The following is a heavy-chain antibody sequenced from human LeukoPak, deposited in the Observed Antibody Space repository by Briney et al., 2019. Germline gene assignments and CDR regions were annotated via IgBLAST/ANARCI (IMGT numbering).Heavy chain of an antibody. CDR3: ARAALVGASRGFDY. CDR1: GGTFSSYA. J-gene: IGHJ4*02. CDR2: IIPILGIA. V-gene: IGHV1-69*04. Sequence: GASVKVSCKASGGTFSSYAISWVRQAPGQGLEWMGRIIPILGIANYAQKFQGRVTITADKSTSTAYMELSSLRSEDTAVYYCARAALVGASRGFDYWGQGTLVTVSS. D-gene: IGHD1-26*01.